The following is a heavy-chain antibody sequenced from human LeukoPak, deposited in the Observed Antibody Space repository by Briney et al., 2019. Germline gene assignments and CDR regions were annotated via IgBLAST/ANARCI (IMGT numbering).Heavy chain of an antibody. CDR3: ARDEAPVPAVTYYYYYGMDV. V-gene: IGHV3-74*01. Sequence: GGSLRLSCAASGFTFSSYWMHWVRQAPGKGLVWVSRINSDGSSTSYADSVKGRFTISRDNAKNTLCLQMNSLRAEDTAVYYCARDEAPVPAVTYYYYYGMDVWGQGTTVTVSS. D-gene: IGHD2-2*01. J-gene: IGHJ6*02. CDR1: GFTFSSYW. CDR2: INSDGSST.